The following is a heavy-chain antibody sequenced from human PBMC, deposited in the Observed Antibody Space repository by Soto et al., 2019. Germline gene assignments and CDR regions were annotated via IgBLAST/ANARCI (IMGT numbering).Heavy chain of an antibody. CDR1: GGTFSSYT. J-gene: IGHJ4*02. Sequence: SVKVSCKASGGTFSSYTISWVRQAPGQGLEWMGRIIPILGIANYAQKFQGRVTITADKSTSTAYMELSSLRSEDTAVYYCARDGSSCWLSERKYDYWGQGTLVTVSS. V-gene: IGHV1-69*04. D-gene: IGHD6-19*01. CDR3: ARDGSSCWLSERKYDY. CDR2: IIPILGIA.